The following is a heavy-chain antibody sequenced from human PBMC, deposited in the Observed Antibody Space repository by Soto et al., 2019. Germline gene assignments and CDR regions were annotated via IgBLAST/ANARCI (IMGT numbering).Heavy chain of an antibody. V-gene: IGHV1-2*02. CDR1: GYRFSDYY. D-gene: IGHD5-12*01. CDR3: ARQSGGATATLDYYYFYMDV. J-gene: IGHJ6*03. Sequence: QVQLVQSGAEVKKPGASVTVSCKASGYRFSDYYLHWVRQAPGQGPEWMGWMNPNSGDTKYAQKFKGRVTMPRDTSVRTAFMELSRLKSADTAVYYCARQSGGATATLDYYYFYMDVWGIGTTVTVSS. CDR2: MNPNSGDT.